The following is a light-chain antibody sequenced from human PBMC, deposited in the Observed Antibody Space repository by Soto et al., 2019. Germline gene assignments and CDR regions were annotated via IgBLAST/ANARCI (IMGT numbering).Light chain of an antibody. CDR2: DAS. CDR1: QSVSSY. CDR3: QQRRNWPVT. Sequence: EIVLTQSPATLSLSPGDGATLSCRASQSVSSYLAWYQQKPGQAPRLLIYDASNRATGIPARSSGSGSGTAFTLILSSREPGDLAVYYCQQRRNWPVTFGLGTQV. J-gene: IGKJ1*01. V-gene: IGKV3-11*01.